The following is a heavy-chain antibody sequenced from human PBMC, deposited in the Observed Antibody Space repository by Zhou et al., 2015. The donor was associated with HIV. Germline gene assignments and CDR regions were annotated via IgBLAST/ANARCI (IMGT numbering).Heavy chain of an antibody. J-gene: IGHJ3*02. Sequence: QVQLVQSGAEVKKPGSSVKVSCKASGGTFSSYAISWVRQAPGQGLEWMGGIIPIFGTANYAQKFQGRVTITADESTSTAYMELSSLRSEDTAVYYCARGYESGYSGYDPDAFDIWGQGTMVTVSS. CDR3: ARGYESGYSGYDPDAFDI. CDR2: IIPIFGTA. D-gene: IGHD5-12*01. CDR1: GGTFSSYA. V-gene: IGHV1-69*01.